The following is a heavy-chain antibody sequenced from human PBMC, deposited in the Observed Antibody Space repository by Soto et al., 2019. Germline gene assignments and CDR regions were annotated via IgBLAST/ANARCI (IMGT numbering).Heavy chain of an antibody. Sequence: SETLSLTCTVSGGSISSYRWSWIRQPAGKGLEWIGRLNTYGNTHYNPSLKSRVTVSVDTSRNQFFLTLRSVTAADSAVYHCGRESGETWDYEASWGQGTPVTVSS. V-gene: IGHV4-4*07. J-gene: IGHJ5*02. CDR3: GRESGETWDYEAS. CDR1: GGSISSYR. D-gene: IGHD1-7*01. CDR2: LNTYGNT.